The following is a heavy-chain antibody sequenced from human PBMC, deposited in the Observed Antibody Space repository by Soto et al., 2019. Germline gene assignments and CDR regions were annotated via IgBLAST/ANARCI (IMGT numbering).Heavy chain of an antibody. CDR3: ARWVGGSMYDNSGKYDS. J-gene: IGHJ5*01. Sequence: QVQLVESGGRVVQPGRSLRLTCAASGFTFSSNGMHWVRQAPGKGLEWVALVAYDGSKTYYGDSVRGRFTISRDNSENTLYLQMTSLRAEDTAVYYCARWVGGSMYDNSGKYDSWGQGTRVTVSS. CDR2: VAYDGSKT. CDR1: GFTFSSNG. D-gene: IGHD3-22*01. V-gene: IGHV3-30*03.